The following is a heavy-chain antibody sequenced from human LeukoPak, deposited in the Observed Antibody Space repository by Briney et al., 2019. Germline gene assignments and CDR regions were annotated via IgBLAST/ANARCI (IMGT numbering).Heavy chain of an antibody. J-gene: IGHJ4*02. Sequence: PSETLSLTCAVCGGSFSGYYWSWIRQPPGKGLEWIGEINNSGSTNYNPSLKSRVTISVDTSKNRFSLKLSSVTAADTAVYYCAKVETSGGANCYALDYWGQGTLVTVSS. V-gene: IGHV4-34*01. CDR2: INNSGST. CDR1: GGSFSGYY. CDR3: AKVETSGGANCYALDY. D-gene: IGHD2-2*01.